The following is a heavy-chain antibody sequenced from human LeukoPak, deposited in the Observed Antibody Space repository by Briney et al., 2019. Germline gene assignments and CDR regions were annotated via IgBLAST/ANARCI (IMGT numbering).Heavy chain of an antibody. Sequence: GGSLRLSCAASGFTFSSYAMNWVRQAPGKGLEWVSYISSSSDIIDHADSVKGRFTSSRDNAKNSLYLQMNSLRDEDTAVYYCARVHRGYSYGRLDYWGQGTLVTVSS. CDR1: GFTFSSYA. V-gene: IGHV3-48*02. CDR3: ARVHRGYSYGRLDY. CDR2: ISSSSDII. J-gene: IGHJ4*02. D-gene: IGHD5-18*01.